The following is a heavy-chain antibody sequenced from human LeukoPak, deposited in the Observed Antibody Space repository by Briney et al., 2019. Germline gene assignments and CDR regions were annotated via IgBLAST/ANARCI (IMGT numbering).Heavy chain of an antibody. CDR2: IYYSGTT. V-gene: IGHV4-39*01. Sequence: PSETLSLTCTVSGGSISASTYYWGWIRQPPGKGLEWIATIYYSGTTYYNPSLKSRVAISVDTSKNQFSLNLSSMTAADTAVYYCARQWDSTGYHEYFQHWGQGTLVTVFS. CDR3: ARQWDSTGYHEYFQH. D-gene: IGHD3-22*01. CDR1: GGSISASTYY. J-gene: IGHJ1*01.